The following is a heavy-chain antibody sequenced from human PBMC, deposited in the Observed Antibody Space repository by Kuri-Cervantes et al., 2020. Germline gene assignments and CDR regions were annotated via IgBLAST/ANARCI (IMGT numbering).Heavy chain of an antibody. CDR3: ARDWRGSGDQYPFDL. D-gene: IGHD6-19*01. J-gene: IGHJ2*01. Sequence: SETLSLTCTVSGGSISSYYWNWIRQPPGKGLEWIGYIYYSGSTNYNPSLKSRVTISIDTSKHQFSLKLNSVTAADTAVYYCARDWRGSGDQYPFDLWGRGTLVTVSS. V-gene: IGHV4-59*01. CDR1: GGSISSYY. CDR2: IYYSGST.